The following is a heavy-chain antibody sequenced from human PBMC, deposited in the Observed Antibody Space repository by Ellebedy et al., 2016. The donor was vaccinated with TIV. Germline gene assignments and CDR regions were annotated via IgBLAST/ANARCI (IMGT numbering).Heavy chain of an antibody. V-gene: IGHV4-39*01. J-gene: IGHJ4*02. D-gene: IGHD1-14*01. CDR2: IYSSGST. CDR1: GDSITTSGYH. Sequence: MPGRSLRLSCTVSGDSITTSGYHWGWVRQPPGKGLEWIGGIYSSGSTYYNPSLRRRVTISVDTSKSQFSLRLNSVTAADTAVYFCARPSHGGIIHYWGQGSLVTVSS. CDR3: ARPSHGGIIHY.